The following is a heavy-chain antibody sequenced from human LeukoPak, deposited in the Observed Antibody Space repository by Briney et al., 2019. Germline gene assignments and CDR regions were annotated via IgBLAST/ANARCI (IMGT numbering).Heavy chain of an antibody. Sequence: PGGSLRLSCAASGFTFSNYTMNWVRQAPGKGLEWVSFISSSGSYIYYADSVKGRFTISRDNAKKSLYLQMNSLRAEDTAVYFCARDRLPAYSYGWDPFDYWGQGTLVTVSS. CDR3: ARDRLPAYSYGWDPFDY. V-gene: IGHV3-21*01. J-gene: IGHJ4*02. CDR2: ISSSGSYI. CDR1: GFTFSNYT. D-gene: IGHD5-18*01.